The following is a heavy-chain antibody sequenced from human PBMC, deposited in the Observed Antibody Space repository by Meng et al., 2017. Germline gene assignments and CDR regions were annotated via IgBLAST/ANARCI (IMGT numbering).Heavy chain of an antibody. CDR3: ARLWAVAGSPEYYFDY. V-gene: IGHV1-69*13. Sequence: SVKVSCKASGGTFSSYAISWVRQAPGQGLEWMGGIIPIFGTANYAQKFQGRVTITADESTSTAYMELSSLRSEDTAVYYCARLWAVAGSPEYYFDYWGQGTLVTVSS. CDR1: GGTFSSYA. CDR2: IIPIFGTA. D-gene: IGHD6-19*01. J-gene: IGHJ4*02.